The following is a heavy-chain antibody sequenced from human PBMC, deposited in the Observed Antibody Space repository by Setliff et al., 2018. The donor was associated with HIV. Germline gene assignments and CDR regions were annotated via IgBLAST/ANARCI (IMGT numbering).Heavy chain of an antibody. CDR3: ARASGGNSVENGFDI. J-gene: IGHJ3*02. CDR2: ISAYNGNT. V-gene: IGHV1-18*01. CDR1: GYTFTSYG. Sequence: ASVKVSCKAPGYTFTSYGISWVRQAPGQGLEWMGWISAYNGNTNYAQKFHGRVTMTTDTSTRTAYMEMRGLTYDDTAVYYCARASGGNSVENGFDIWGQGTMVTVSS. D-gene: IGHD1-26*01.